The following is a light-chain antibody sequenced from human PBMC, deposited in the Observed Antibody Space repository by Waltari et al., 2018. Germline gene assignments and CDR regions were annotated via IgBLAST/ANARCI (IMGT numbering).Light chain of an antibody. V-gene: IGLV3-1*01. CDR1: KLRDKF. Sequence: SYELTQSPSVSVSPGQTASITCSGDKLRDKFVCLYQKKPGQSPLLVIYQDSKRPSGIPERFSGSNSGNTATLTISGTQAMDEADYYCQAWDSSTAHYVFGSGTKVTVL. CDR2: QDS. J-gene: IGLJ1*01. CDR3: QAWDSSTAHYV.